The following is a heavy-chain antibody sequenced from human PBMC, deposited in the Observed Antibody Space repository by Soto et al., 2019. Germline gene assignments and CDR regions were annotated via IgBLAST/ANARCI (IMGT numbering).Heavy chain of an antibody. J-gene: IGHJ6*02. CDR2: IKSKTDGETT. CDR1: GFTFSNAW. CDR3: ATDLMQYQLLYCYCYGMDV. V-gene: IGHV3-15*01. Sequence: GGSLRLSCAASGFTFSNAWMSWVRQAPGKGLEWVGRIKSKTDGETTDYAAPVKGRFTISRDDSKNTLYLQMNSLKTEDTAVYYCATDLMQYQLLYCYCYGMDVWGQGTTVTVSS. D-gene: IGHD2-2*01.